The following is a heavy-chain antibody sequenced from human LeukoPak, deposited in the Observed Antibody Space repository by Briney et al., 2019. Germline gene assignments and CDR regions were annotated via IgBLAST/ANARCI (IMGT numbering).Heavy chain of an antibody. CDR1: GFTFSSYA. CDR2: ISYDGSNK. Sequence: GGSLRLSCAASGFTFSSYAMHWGRQAPGKGLEWVAVISYDGSNKYYADSVKGRFTISRDNSKNTLYLQMNSLRAEDTAVYYCARQEIWFGELLPFDYWGQGTLVTVSS. V-gene: IGHV3-30-3*01. CDR3: ARQEIWFGELLPFDY. J-gene: IGHJ4*02. D-gene: IGHD3-10*01.